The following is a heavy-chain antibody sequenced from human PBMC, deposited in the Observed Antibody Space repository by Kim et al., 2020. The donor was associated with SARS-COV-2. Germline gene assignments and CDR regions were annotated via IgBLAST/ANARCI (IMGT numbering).Heavy chain of an antibody. CDR3: AKDGAYHDILPGYFSHSWSNYYDGMDV. V-gene: IGHV3-30*18. CDR2: ISYDGSNK. J-gene: IGHJ6*02. Sequence: GGSLRLSCAASGFTFSSYGMHWVRQAPGKGLEWVAVISYDGSNKYYADSVKGRFTISRDNSKNTLYLQMNSLRAEDTAVDYCAKDGAYHDILPGYFSHSWSNYYDGMDVWARGTTVTVSS. D-gene: IGHD3-9*01. CDR1: GFTFSSYG.